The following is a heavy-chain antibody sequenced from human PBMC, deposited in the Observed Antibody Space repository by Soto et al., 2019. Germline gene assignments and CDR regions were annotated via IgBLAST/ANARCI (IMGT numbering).Heavy chain of an antibody. CDR3: ATQEVGGSYVYTFDP. Sequence: QLHLRESGPGLVKPSETLSLTCTVSGGSITSSSYYWGWIRQPPGKGLEWIGSIYYSGSTYYNPSLKSRVTISVATSKNQCSLKLSSVTAADTAVYYCATQEVGGSYVYTFDPWGQGTLVTVSS. CDR1: GGSITSSSYY. V-gene: IGHV4-39*01. J-gene: IGHJ5*02. CDR2: IYYSGST. D-gene: IGHD1-26*01.